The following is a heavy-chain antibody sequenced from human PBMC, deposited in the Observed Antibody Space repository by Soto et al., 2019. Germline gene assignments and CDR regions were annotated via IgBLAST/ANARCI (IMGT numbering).Heavy chain of an antibody. V-gene: IGHV6-1*01. CDR1: GDSVSSNSAA. Sequence: SQTLSLTCAISGDSVSSNSAAWNWIRQSPSRGLEWLGRTYYRSKWYNDYAVSVKSRITINPDTSKNQFSLQLNSVTPEDTAVYYCARGYSSSWHGGYYYYGMDVWGQGTTVTVSS. J-gene: IGHJ6*02. CDR3: ARGYSSSWHGGYYYYGMDV. D-gene: IGHD6-13*01. CDR2: TYYRSKWYN.